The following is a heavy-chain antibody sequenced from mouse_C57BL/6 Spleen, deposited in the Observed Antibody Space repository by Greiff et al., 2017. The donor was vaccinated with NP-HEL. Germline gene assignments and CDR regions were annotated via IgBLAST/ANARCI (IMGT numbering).Heavy chain of an antibody. J-gene: IGHJ3*01. Sequence: EVQLQESGAELVRPGASVKLSCTASGFNIKDDYMHWVKQRPEQGLEWIGWIDPENGDTAYASKFQGKATLTADTSSNTAYLQLSSLTSEDTAVYYCTTGMGNYVWFAYWGQGTLVTVSA. CDR3: TTGMGNYVWFAY. CDR2: IDPENGDT. D-gene: IGHD2-1*01. CDR1: GFNIKDDY. V-gene: IGHV14-4*01.